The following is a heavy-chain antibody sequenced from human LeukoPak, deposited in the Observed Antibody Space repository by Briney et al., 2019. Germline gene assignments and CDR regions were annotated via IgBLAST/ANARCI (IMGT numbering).Heavy chain of an antibody. CDR3: AREWGDGYNDFDY. J-gene: IGHJ4*02. D-gene: IGHD5-24*01. Sequence: PGRSLRLSCAASGCTFTSYAMHGVRQAPGKGLEWVAVISYDGSNKYYADSVKGRFTISRDNSKNTLYLQMNSLRAEDTAVYYCAREWGDGYNDFDYWGQGTLVTVSS. CDR1: GCTFTSYA. V-gene: IGHV3-30-3*01. CDR2: ISYDGSNK.